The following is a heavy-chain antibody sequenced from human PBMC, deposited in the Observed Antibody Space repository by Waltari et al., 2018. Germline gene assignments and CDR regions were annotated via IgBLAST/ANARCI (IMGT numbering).Heavy chain of an antibody. V-gene: IGHV4-39*01. CDR1: GGSISSSSYY. D-gene: IGHD2-2*01. CDR2: IYYSGST. J-gene: IGHJ4*02. CDR3: ARRRTSYYFDY. Sequence: QLQLQESGPGLVKPSETLSLTCTVSGGSISSSSYYWGWIRQPPGKGLEWIGSIYYSGSTYYTPSLKSRVTISVDTAKNQFSLKLSSVTAADTAVYYCARRRTSYYFDYWGQGTLVTVSS.